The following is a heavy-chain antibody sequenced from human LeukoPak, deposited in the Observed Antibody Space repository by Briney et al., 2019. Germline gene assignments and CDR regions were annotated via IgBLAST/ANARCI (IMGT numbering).Heavy chain of an antibody. CDR1: GFTFSSYG. V-gene: IGHV3-30*18. CDR2: ISYDGSNK. D-gene: IGHD1-26*01. J-gene: IGHJ4*02. CDR3: AKAGGQWELPYLDY. Sequence: GGSLRLSCAASGFTFSSYGMHWVRQAPGKGLEWLAVISYDGSNKYYADSVKGRFTISRDNSKNTLYLQMNSLRAEDTAVYYCAKAGGQWELPYLDYWGQGTLVTVSS.